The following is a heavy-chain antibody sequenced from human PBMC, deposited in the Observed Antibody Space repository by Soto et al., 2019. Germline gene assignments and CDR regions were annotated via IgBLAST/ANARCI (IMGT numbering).Heavy chain of an antibody. J-gene: IGHJ5*02. CDR1: GGSISSYY. Sequence: SETLSLTCTVSGGSISSYYWSWIRQPPGKGLEWMGYIYYSGSTNYNPSLKSRVTISVDTSKNQFSLKLSSVTAADTAVYYCARGRITIFGVVIPNWFDPWGQGTLVTVSS. CDR3: ARGRITIFGVVIPNWFDP. D-gene: IGHD3-3*01. V-gene: IGHV4-59*01. CDR2: IYYSGST.